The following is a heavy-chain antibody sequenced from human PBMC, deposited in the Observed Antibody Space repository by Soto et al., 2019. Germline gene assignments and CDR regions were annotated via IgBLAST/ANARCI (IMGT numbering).Heavy chain of an antibody. CDR3: ARVNLFRHAFDI. D-gene: IGHD3-10*01. J-gene: IGHJ3*02. CDR2: INPSGGST. Sequence: ASVKVSFKASGYTFTSYYMHWVRQAPGQGLEWMGIINPSGGSTSYAQKFQGRVTMTRDTSTSTVYMELSSLRSEDTAVYYCARVNLFRHAFDIWGQGTMVTVSS. V-gene: IGHV1-46*03. CDR1: GYTFTSYY.